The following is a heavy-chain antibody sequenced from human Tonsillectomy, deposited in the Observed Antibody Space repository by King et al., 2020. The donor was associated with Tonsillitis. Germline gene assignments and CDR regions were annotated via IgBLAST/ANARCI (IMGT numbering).Heavy chain of an antibody. J-gene: IGHJ4*02. CDR2: IRNKANRYIT. CDR1: GFTFSDRY. D-gene: IGHD3-22*01. CDR3: ARVAYYYDGTGSSGFLDN. Sequence: VQLVESGGGLVQPGGSLRLSCAASGFTFSDRYMDWVRQAPDKRLEWVGRIRNKANRYITEYAASVRDRFTISRDDSKNSLFLQINCLRTEDTAVYYCARVAYYYDGTGSSGFLDNWGQGTLVTVSS. V-gene: IGHV3-72*01.